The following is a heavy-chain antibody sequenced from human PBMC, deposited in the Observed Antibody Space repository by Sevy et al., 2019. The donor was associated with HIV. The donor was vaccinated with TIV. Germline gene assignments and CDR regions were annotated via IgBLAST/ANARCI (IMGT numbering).Heavy chain of an antibody. CDR3: ATTKDYYDSSGYPFDD. V-gene: IGHV1-24*01. J-gene: IGHJ4*02. D-gene: IGHD3-22*01. CDR1: GDTLNVLS. CDR2: FDPEDDET. Sequence: ASVKVSCKVSGDTLNVLSMHWVRQAPGKGLEWMATFDPEDDETFYAQKFQGRVTLTEDTSTGTAYMGLSSPRSEDTALYFCATTKDYYDSSGYPFDDWGQGTLVTVSS.